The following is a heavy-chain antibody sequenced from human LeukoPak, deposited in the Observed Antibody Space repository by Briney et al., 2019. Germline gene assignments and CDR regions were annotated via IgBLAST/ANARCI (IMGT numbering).Heavy chain of an antibody. CDR1: GYTFTGYY. D-gene: IGHD3-9*01. V-gene: IGHV1-2*02. J-gene: IGHJ4*02. CDR3: ARDGRYFDWLLSLDY. Sequence: ASVKVSCKASGYTFTGYYMHWVRQAPGQGLEWMGWINPNSGGTNYAQKLQGRVTMTTDTSTSTAYMELRSLRSDDTAVYYCARDGRYFDWLLSLDYWGQGTLVTVSS. CDR2: INPNSGGT.